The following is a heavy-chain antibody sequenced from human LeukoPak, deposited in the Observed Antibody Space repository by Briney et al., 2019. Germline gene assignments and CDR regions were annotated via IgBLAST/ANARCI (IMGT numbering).Heavy chain of an antibody. CDR3: ARRHSSGWFNWFDP. CDR1: GGSISSYY. Sequence: PSETLSLTCTVSGGSISSYYWSWIRQPPGKGLEWIGYIYYSGSTNYNPSLKSRVTISVDTSKNQFSLKLSSVTAADTAVYYCARRHSSGWFNWFDPWGQGTLVTVSS. CDR2: IYYSGST. J-gene: IGHJ5*02. D-gene: IGHD6-19*01. V-gene: IGHV4-59*08.